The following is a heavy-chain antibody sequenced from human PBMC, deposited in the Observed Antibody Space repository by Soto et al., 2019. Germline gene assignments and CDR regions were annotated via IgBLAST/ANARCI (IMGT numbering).Heavy chain of an antibody. V-gene: IGHV1-3*01. J-gene: IGHJ4*02. CDR3: ARDDRSVSGVVTLDH. CDR1: GYSFKNYA. D-gene: IGHD3-3*01. CDR2: TNEGSGNT. Sequence: ASVKVSCKATGYSFKNYAVHWVRQAPGQRLEWMGFTNEGSGNTRFSQKFQGRISITRDTSASTVYLDLSSLTSKDTAIYYCARDDRSVSGVVTLDHWGPGTLVTVSS.